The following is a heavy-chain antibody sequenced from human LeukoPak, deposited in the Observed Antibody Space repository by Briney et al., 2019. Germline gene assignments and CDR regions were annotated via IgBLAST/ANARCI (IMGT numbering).Heavy chain of an antibody. CDR3: ARGQLGRELIHPFDY. J-gene: IGHJ4*02. CDR2: INSGGGII. V-gene: IGHV3-48*03. Sequence: PGGSLRLSCAASGFIFSSYEMNWVRRAPGKGLEWVSYINSGGGIIHYADSVKGRFTISRDNAKNSLYLQMNSLRAEDTAVYYCARGQLGRELIHPFDYWGQGTLVTVSS. CDR1: GFIFSSYE. D-gene: IGHD3-10*01.